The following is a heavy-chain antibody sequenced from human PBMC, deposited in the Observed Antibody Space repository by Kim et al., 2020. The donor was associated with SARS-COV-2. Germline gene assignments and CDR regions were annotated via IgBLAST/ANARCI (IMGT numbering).Heavy chain of an antibody. D-gene: IGHD6-13*01. CDR1: GGSISSGDYY. CDR3: ARDTRPGRQLVNYYYGMDV. Sequence: SETLSLTCTVSGGSISSGDYYWSWIRQPPGKGLEWIGYIYYSGSTYYNPSLKSRVTISVDTSKNQFSLKLSSVTAADTAVYYCARDTRPGRQLVNYYYGMDVWDQGTTVTVSS. CDR2: IYYSGST. J-gene: IGHJ6*02. V-gene: IGHV4-30-4*01.